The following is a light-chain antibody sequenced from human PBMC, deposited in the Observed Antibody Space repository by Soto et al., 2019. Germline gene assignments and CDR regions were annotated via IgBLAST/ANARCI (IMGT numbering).Light chain of an antibody. CDR2: AAT. Sequence: IQMAQAPSSLSASVGDRVTITCRASTGIRTDLSWYQQKPGKVPKVLIYAATSLHSGVPSRFSGSGSGTDFTLTISSLQPEDFATYYCLQDYNYPWTFGQGTKVDIK. CDR1: TGIRTD. V-gene: IGKV1-6*01. J-gene: IGKJ1*01. CDR3: LQDYNYPWT.